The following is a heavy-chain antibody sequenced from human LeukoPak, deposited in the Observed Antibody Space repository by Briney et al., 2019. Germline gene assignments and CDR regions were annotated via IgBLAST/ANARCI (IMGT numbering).Heavy chain of an antibody. CDR1: GYTFTIHG. CDR3: ARDRESIAAAGTSGFDY. D-gene: IGHD6-13*01. V-gene: IGHV1-8*02. Sequence: ASVKVSCKASGYTFTIHGVSWVRQAPGQGLEWMGWMNPNSGNTRYAQKVQGRITMTRDTSISTAYMELSSLRSEDTAVYYCARDRESIAAAGTSGFDYWGQGTLVTLSS. CDR2: MNPNSGNT. J-gene: IGHJ4*02.